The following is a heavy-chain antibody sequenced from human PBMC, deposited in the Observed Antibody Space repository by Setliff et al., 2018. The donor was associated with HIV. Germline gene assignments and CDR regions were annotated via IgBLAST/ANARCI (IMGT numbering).Heavy chain of an antibody. CDR1: GYTFSTHA. V-gene: IGHV1-3*01. J-gene: IGHJ4*02. Sequence: ASVKVSCKASGYTFSTHAMHWVRQAPGQRLEWMGWISAGKGMTKYSKKFQGRVTLTRDTAASTAYMELSSLRSEDTAVYYCARDIYDSGWFTLEYWGQGTLVTVSS. CDR2: ISAGKGMT. CDR3: ARDIYDSGWFTLEY. D-gene: IGHD6-19*01.